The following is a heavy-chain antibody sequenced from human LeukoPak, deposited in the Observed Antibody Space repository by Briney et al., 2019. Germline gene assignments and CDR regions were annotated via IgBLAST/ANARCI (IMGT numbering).Heavy chain of an antibody. J-gene: IGHJ6*03. Sequence: SETLSLTCTVSGGSISSSSYYWGWIRQPPGKGLEWIGTIYYSGSTYYNPSLKSRVTISVDTSKNQFSLKLSSVTAADTAVYYCARGLTIGYYYNYYMDVWGKGTTVTVSS. CDR3: ARGLTIGYYYNYYMDV. CDR2: IYYSGST. CDR1: GGSISSSSYY. D-gene: IGHD4/OR15-4a*01. V-gene: IGHV4-39*01.